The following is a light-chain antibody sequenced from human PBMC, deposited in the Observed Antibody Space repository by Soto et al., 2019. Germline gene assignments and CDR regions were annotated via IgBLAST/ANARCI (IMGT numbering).Light chain of an antibody. Sequence: QSVLTQPASVSGSPGQSITISCTGTSSDVGGYNSVSWYQQHPGKAPKLVIYEVTNRPSGISNRFSGSKSGNTASLTIPGLQAEEEADYYCSSYKSRSTRVFGTGTKVTV. CDR1: SSDVGGYNS. J-gene: IGLJ1*01. CDR2: EVT. CDR3: SSYKSRSTRV. V-gene: IGLV2-14*01.